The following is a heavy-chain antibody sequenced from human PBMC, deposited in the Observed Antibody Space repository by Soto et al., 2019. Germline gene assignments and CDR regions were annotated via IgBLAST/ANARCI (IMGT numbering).Heavy chain of an antibody. V-gene: IGHV4-39*01. Sequence: PSETLSLTCTVSGGSISSSSYYWGWIRQPPGKGLEWIGSIYYSGGTYYNPSLKSRVTISVDTSKNQFSLKLSSVTAADTAVYYCARHRLSITMVRGVITPTYFDYWGQGTLVTVSS. D-gene: IGHD3-10*01. CDR3: ARHRLSITMVRGVITPTYFDY. J-gene: IGHJ4*02. CDR1: GGSISSSSYY. CDR2: IYYSGGT.